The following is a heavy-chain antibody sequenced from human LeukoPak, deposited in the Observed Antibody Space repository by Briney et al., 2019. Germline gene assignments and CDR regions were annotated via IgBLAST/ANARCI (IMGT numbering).Heavy chain of an antibody. D-gene: IGHD3-22*01. J-gene: IGHJ4*02. Sequence: GGSLRLPCAASGFTFSSYAMSWVRQAPGKGLEWVSAISGSGGSTYYADSVKGRFTISRDNSKNTLYLQMNSLRAEDTAVYYCAKAPTPDYYDSSGYFVYWGQGTLVTVSS. CDR3: AKAPTPDYYDSSGYFVY. V-gene: IGHV3-23*01. CDR2: ISGSGGST. CDR1: GFTFSSYA.